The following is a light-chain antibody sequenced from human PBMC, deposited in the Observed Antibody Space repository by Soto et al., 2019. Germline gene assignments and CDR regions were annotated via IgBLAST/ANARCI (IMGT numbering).Light chain of an antibody. CDR2: DAS. CDR1: QSVSNH. CDR3: QQDSNWPS. Sequence: DIVLTQSPATLSLSPGERATLTCRASQSVSNHLAWYQQKPGKAPNLHIYDASNMATVLPARFSGSGSGTDFTLTISSLEPEDLAAYYCQQDSNWPSFGPGTKVDIK. V-gene: IGKV3-11*01. J-gene: IGKJ3*01.